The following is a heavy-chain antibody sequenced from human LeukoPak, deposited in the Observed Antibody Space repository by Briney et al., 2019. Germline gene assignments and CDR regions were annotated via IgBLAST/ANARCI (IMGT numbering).Heavy chain of an antibody. D-gene: IGHD3-16*02. CDR1: GLTFSTYS. V-gene: IGHV3-21*01. CDR2: ISSSSSYI. CDR3: ASFASNLIGLDY. Sequence: GGSLRLSCAASGLTFSTYSMNWVRQAPGKGLEWVSSISSSSSYIYYADSVKGRFTISRDNAKNSLYLQVNSLRAEDTAVYYCASFASNLIGLDYWGQGTLVTVSS. J-gene: IGHJ4*02.